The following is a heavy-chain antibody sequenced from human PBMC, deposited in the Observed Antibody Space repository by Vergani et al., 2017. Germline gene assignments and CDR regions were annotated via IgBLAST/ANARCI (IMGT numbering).Heavy chain of an antibody. CDR2: ISSSSSTI. CDR3: ARENDWWELLRALDY. J-gene: IGHJ4*02. D-gene: IGHD1-26*01. CDR1: GFTFSSYS. V-gene: IGHV3-48*01. Sequence: EVQLLESGGGLVQPGGSLRLSCAASGFTFSSYSMNWVRQAPGKGLEWVSYISSSSSTIYYADSVKGRFTISRDNAKNSLYLQMNSLRAEDTAVYYCARENDWWELLRALDYWGQGTLVTVSS.